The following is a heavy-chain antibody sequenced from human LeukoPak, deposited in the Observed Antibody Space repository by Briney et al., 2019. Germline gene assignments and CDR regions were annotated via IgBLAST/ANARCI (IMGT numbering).Heavy chain of an antibody. J-gene: IGHJ4*02. D-gene: IGHD2-21*01. CDR3: ARGREYCGGDCYSTFDY. CDR1: GGSISSYY. V-gene: IGHV4-59*01. CDR2: IYYSGST. Sequence: SETLSLTCTVSGGSISSYYWSWIRQPPGKGLEWIGYIYYSGSTNYNPSLKSRVTISVDTSKNQFSLKLSSVTAADTAVYYCARGREYCGGDCYSTFDYWGQGTLVTVSS.